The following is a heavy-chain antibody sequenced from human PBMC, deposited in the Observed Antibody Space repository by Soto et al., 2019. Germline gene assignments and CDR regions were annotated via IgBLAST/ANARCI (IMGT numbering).Heavy chain of an antibody. J-gene: IGHJ6*02. CDR1: GFTFSDYY. CDR2: ISSSGSTI. Sequence: QVQLVESGGGLVKPGVSLRLSCAASGFTFSDYYMSWIRQAHGQGLEWVSYISSSGSTIYYADSVKGLFTISRDNAKNSLYLQMNSLRAEDPAVYYCAKRSSSRYYYYGMDVWGQGTTVTVSS. CDR3: AKRSSSRYYYYGMDV. D-gene: IGHD6-6*01. V-gene: IGHV3-11*01.